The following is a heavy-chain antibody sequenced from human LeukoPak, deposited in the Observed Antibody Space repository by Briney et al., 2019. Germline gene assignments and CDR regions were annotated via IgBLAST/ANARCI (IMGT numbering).Heavy chain of an antibody. CDR2: IYYSGST. CDR3: ARTVEYSSSSQAFDY. CDR1: GGSISSYY. D-gene: IGHD6-6*01. V-gene: IGHV4-59*01. J-gene: IGHJ4*02. Sequence: PSETLSLTCTVSGGSISSYYWSWIRQPPGKGLEWIGYIYYSGSTNYTPSLNSPVTISVDTSKNQFSLKLSSVTAADTAVYYCARTVEYSSSSQAFDYWGQGTLVTVSS.